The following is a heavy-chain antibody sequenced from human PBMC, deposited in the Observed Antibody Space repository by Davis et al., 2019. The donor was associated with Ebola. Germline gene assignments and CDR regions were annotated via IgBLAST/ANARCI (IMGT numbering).Heavy chain of an antibody. CDR2: ISAYNGNT. V-gene: IGHV1-18*01. J-gene: IGHJ4*02. CDR3: ARGLLWFGELPSYYFDY. D-gene: IGHD3-10*01. Sequence: AASVKVYCKASGYTFTSYGISWVRQAPGQGLEWMGWISAYNGNTNYAQKLQGRVTMTTDTSTSTAYMELRSLRSDDTAVYYCARGLLWFGELPSYYFDYWGQGTLVTVSS. CDR1: GYTFTSYG.